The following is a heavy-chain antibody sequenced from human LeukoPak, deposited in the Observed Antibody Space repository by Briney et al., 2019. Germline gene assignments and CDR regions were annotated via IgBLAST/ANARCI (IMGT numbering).Heavy chain of an antibody. CDR1: GGTFSSYA. CDR2: IIPIFGTA. V-gene: IGHV1-69*05. CDR3: ARAGMVRGVIITNEYYYYMDV. D-gene: IGHD3-10*01. J-gene: IGHJ6*03. Sequence: SVKVSCKASGGTFSSYAISWVRQAPGHGLEWMGGIIPIFGTANYAQKFQGRVTITTDESTSTAYMELSSLRSEDTAVYYCARAGMVRGVIITNEYYYYMDVWGKGTTVTVSS.